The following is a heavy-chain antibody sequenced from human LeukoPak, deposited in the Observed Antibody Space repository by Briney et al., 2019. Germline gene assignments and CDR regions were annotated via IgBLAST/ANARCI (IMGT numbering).Heavy chain of an antibody. CDR3: ARETGDYERAFDI. J-gene: IGHJ3*02. V-gene: IGHV1-69*05. CDR2: IIPIFGTA. CDR1: GGTFSSYA. Sequence: SVKVSCKASGGTFSSYAISWVRQAPGQGLEWMGGIIPIFGTANYAQKFQGRVTITTDESTSTAYMELSSLRSEDTAVYYCARETGDYERAFDIWGQGTMVTVSS. D-gene: IGHD4-17*01.